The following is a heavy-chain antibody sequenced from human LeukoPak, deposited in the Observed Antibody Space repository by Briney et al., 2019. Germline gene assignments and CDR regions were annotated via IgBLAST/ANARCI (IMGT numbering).Heavy chain of an antibody. V-gene: IGHV4-61*01. D-gene: IGHD5-12*01. CDR3: AREYSGFDY. Sequence: PSETLSRTCTVSGDPISSYGDYSNYKWTWIRQPPGKGLEWVGYVYCSGSTNYNPSLKSRVAISVDTSKNQFSLKLTSVTAADTAVYYCAREYSGFDYWGQGTLVTVSS. CDR1: GDPISSYGDYSNYK. CDR2: VYCSGST. J-gene: IGHJ4*02.